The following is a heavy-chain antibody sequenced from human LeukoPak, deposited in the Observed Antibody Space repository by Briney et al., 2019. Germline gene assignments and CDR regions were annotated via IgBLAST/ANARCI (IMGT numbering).Heavy chain of an antibody. J-gene: IGHJ3*02. D-gene: IGHD1-26*01. CDR1: GFTFSSYG. V-gene: IGHV3-30*18. Sequence: PGRSLRLSCAASGFTFSSYGMHWVRQAPGKGLEWAAVISYDGSNKYYADSVKGRFTISRDNSKNTLYLQMNSLRAEDTAVYYCAKVRGSYLNDAFDIWGQGTMVTVSS. CDR3: AKVRGSYLNDAFDI. CDR2: ISYDGSNK.